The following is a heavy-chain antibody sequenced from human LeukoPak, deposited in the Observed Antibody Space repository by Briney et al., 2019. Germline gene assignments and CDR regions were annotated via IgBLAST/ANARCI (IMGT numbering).Heavy chain of an antibody. V-gene: IGHV4-61*02. CDR2: IYTSGST. J-gene: IGHJ4*02. D-gene: IGHD4-23*01. CDR3: ARGGVETSFDY. Sequence: SETLSLTCTVSGGSISSGSYYWSWIRQPAGKGLEWIGRIYTSGSTNYNPSLKSRVTISVDTSKNQFSLKLTSVTAADTAMYYCARGGVETSFDYWGQGTLVTVSS. CDR1: GGSISSGSYY.